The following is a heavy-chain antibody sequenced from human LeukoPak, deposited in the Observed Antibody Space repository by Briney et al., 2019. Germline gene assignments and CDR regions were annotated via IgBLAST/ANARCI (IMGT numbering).Heavy chain of an antibody. CDR3: ARDHVFGMDV. V-gene: IGHV1-2*02. D-gene: IGHD3-16*01. Sequence: APVKVSCKASGYTFTGYYMHWVRQAPGQGLEWMGWINPNSGGTNYAQKFQGRVTMTRDTSTSTVYMELSSLRSEDTAVYYCARDHVFGMDVWGQGTTVTVSS. J-gene: IGHJ6*02. CDR1: GYTFTGYY. CDR2: INPNSGGT.